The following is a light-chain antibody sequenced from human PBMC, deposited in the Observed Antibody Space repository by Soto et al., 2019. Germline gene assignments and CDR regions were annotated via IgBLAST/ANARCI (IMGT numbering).Light chain of an antibody. CDR3: SSYTSGRDVYV. J-gene: IGLJ1*01. V-gene: IGLV2-14*01. Sequence: QSVLTQPASVSGSPGQSITLSCTGTSSDVGSYHYVSWFQQHPGKAPKLIIFEVSDRPSGVSTRFSGSKSGDTASLTISGLQADDEADYYCSSYTSGRDVYVSGGGTKLTVL. CDR2: EVS. CDR1: SSDVGSYHY.